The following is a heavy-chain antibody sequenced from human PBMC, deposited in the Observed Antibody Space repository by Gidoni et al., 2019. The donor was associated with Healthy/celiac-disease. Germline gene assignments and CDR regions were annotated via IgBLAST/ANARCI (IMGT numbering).Heavy chain of an antibody. V-gene: IGHV4-34*01. Sequence: QVQLQQWGAGLLKPSETLSLTCAVYGGSFSGYYWSWIRQPPGKGLEWIGEINHSGSTNYNPSLKSRVTISVDTSKNQFSLKLSSVTAADTAVYYCARGFYSSSWTGFDYWGQGTLVTVSS. CDR2: INHSGST. CDR1: GGSFSGYY. D-gene: IGHD6-13*01. J-gene: IGHJ4*02. CDR3: ARGFYSSSWTGFDY.